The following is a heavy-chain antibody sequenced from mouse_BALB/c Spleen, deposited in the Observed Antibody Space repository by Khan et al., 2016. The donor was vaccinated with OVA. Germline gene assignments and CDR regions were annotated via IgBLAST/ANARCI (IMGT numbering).Heavy chain of an antibody. V-gene: IGHV9-3-1*01. J-gene: IGHJ1*01. Sequence: QIQLVQSGPELKKPGETVKISCKASGYTFTNYGMNWVKQAPGKGLKCMGWINTYTGEPTYVDDFKGRFAFSLETSASTDYLQINNLKNEDTATYFCASGGYWYFDVWGAGTTVTVSS. CDR2: INTYTGEP. CDR1: GYTFTNYG. CDR3: ASGGYWYFDV. D-gene: IGHD1-1*02.